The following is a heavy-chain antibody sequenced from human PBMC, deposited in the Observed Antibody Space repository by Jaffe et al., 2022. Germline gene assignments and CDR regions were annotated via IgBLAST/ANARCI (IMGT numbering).Heavy chain of an antibody. D-gene: IGHD4-17*01. CDR1: GFTFGDYA. J-gene: IGHJ4*02. CDR2: IRSKAYGGTT. Sequence: EVQLVESGGGLVQPGRSLRLSCTASGFTFGDYAMSWVRQAPGKGLEWVGFIRSKAYGGTTEYAASVKGRFTISRDDSKSIAYLQMNSLKTEDTAVYYCTRVSAHYGGNSFGSGYWGQGTLVTVSS. CDR3: TRVSAHYGGNSFGSGY. V-gene: IGHV3-49*04.